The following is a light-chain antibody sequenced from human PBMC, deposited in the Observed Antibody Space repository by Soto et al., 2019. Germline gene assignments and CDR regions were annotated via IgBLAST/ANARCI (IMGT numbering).Light chain of an antibody. J-gene: IGKJ5*01. CDR3: QQANSFPIP. V-gene: IGKV1-12*01. CDR1: QGIRSW. Sequence: DIQMTQSPSSVSASLGDRVTITCRASQGIRSWLAWYQQKPGAAPKLLIYAASTLQSGVPSRFSGSGSARDFSLTISSLQPDDVATYYCQQANSFPIPFGQGTRLEIK. CDR2: AAS.